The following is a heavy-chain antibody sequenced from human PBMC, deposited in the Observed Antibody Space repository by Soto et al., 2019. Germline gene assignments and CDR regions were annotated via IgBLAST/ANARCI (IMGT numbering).Heavy chain of an antibody. Sequence: SETLSLTCTVSGGSISSYYWSWIRQPPGKGLEWIGYIYYSGSTNYNPSLKSRVTISVDTSKNQFSLKLSSVTAADTAVYYCARGQIAARKMWAFDIWGQGTMVTVSS. J-gene: IGHJ3*02. CDR3: ARGQIAARKMWAFDI. CDR1: GGSISSYY. D-gene: IGHD6-6*01. CDR2: IYYSGST. V-gene: IGHV4-59*01.